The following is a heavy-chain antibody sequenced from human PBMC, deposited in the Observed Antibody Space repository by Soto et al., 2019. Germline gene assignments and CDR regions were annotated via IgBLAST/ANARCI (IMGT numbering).Heavy chain of an antibody. CDR2: SYYSGST. CDR3: AGRYGEHSEYFQH. J-gene: IGHJ1*01. CDR1: GGSISSYY. V-gene: IGHV4-59*08. Sequence: QVQLQESGPGLVKPSETLSLTCTVSGGSISSYYWSWIRQPPGKGLEWIGYSYYSGSTNYNPSLKSRVTISVDTSKNQFSLKLSSVTAADTAVYYCAGRYGEHSEYFQHWGQGTLVTVSS. D-gene: IGHD4-17*01.